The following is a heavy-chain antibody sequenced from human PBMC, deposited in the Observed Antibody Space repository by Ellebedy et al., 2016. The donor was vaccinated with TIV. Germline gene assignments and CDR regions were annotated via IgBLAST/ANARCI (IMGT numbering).Heavy chain of an antibody. V-gene: IGHV4-59*01. J-gene: IGHJ4*02. D-gene: IGHD3-3*01. Sequence: SETLSLXXTVSGGSISSYYWNWIRQPPGKGLEWIGYISYSRSTNYNPSLKSRVTVSVDTSKDQFSLKLSSVTAADTAVYYCARGGVGDYWGQGTLVTVSS. CDR2: ISYSRST. CDR1: GGSISSYY. CDR3: ARGGVGDY.